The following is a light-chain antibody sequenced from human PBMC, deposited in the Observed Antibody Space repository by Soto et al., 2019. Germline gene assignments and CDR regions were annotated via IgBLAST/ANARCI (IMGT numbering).Light chain of an antibody. CDR2: EVT. J-gene: IGLJ1*01. CDR1: RSDDGAYNY. CDR3: SSFTSRFTFV. V-gene: IGLV2-14*01. Sequence: QSVLTQPASVSGSPGQSIAISCTGTRSDDGAYNYVSWYQQHPGKAPKLMISEVTNRPSGVSDRFSGSKSGNTASLTISGLQAEDEADYYCSSFTSRFTFVFGTGTKLTVL.